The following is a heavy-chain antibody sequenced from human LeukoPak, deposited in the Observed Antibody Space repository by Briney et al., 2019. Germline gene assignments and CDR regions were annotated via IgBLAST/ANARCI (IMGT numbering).Heavy chain of an antibody. Sequence: PSETLSLTCTVSGGSISSYYWSWIRQPPGKGLEWIGYIYYTGSTNYNPSLESRVTISVDTSKNQFSLKLSSVTAADTAVYYCARGQWLDDYWGQGTLVTVSS. J-gene: IGHJ4*02. CDR1: GGSISSYY. D-gene: IGHD6-19*01. CDR2: IYYTGST. V-gene: IGHV4-59*08. CDR3: ARGQWLDDY.